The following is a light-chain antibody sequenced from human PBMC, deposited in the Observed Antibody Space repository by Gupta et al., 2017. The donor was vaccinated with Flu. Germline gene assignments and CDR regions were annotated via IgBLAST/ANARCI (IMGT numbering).Light chain of an antibody. J-gene: IGLJ2*01. CDR3: SSYTSRGTLV. CDR2: DVS. V-gene: IGLV2-14*03. CDR1: SSDVGGYNY. Sequence: STTVSCTGTSSDVGGYNYVSWYQHHPGKAPKLIIYDVSNRPSGVSSRFSGSKSGNTASLTISGLQAEDEADFYCSSYTSRGTLVFGGGTKLTVL.